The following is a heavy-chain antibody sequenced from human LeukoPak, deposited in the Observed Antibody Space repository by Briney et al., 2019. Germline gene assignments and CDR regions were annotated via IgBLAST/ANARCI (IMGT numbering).Heavy chain of an antibody. V-gene: IGHV4-59*01. J-gene: IGHJ3*02. CDR1: GGSISSYY. CDR3: AREEVLRGFDI. D-gene: IGHD5/OR15-5a*01. CDR2: IYYSGST. Sequence: SGTLSLTCTVSGGSISSYYWSWIRQPPGKGLEWIGYIYYSGSTNYNPSLKSRVTISVDTSKNQFSLKLSSVTAADTAVYYCAREEVLRGFDIWGQGTMGTVSS.